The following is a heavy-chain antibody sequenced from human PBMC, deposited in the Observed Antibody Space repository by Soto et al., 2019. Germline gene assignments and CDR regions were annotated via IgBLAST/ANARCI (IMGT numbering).Heavy chain of an antibody. CDR3: ARGDGRGSSGFYYYYGMDV. D-gene: IGHD6-25*01. CDR1: GFTFTNYF. CDR2: ISAYDGST. V-gene: IGHV1-46*01. Sequence: QVQLVQSGAEVKKPGASVKVSCKASGFTFTNYFFHWVRQAPRQAIVSMGLISAYDGSTNYVQSLRGRVTITSYTSTSTVYMELSSLRSEDTAVYYCARGDGRGSSGFYYYYGMDVWGHGTTVTVSS. J-gene: IGHJ6*02.